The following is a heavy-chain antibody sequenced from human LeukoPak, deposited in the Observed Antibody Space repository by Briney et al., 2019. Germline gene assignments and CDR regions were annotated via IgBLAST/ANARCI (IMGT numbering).Heavy chain of an antibody. Sequence: KPSETLSLTCVVAGGSISSYYWCCIRQPPGKGLEWIGHLYYGGSTIYNPSLKSRVTISVDTSKNQFSLKLTSVTAADTAVYYCARGTIFGVVMDVWGQGTTVTVSS. V-gene: IGHV4-59*01. J-gene: IGHJ6*02. CDR1: GGSISSYY. CDR2: LYYGGST. D-gene: IGHD3-3*01. CDR3: ARGTIFGVVMDV.